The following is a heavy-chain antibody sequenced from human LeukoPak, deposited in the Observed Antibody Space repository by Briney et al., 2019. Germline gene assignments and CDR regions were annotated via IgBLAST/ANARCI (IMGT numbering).Heavy chain of an antibody. CDR1: GGTFSSYA. CDR2: IIPIFGTA. V-gene: IGHV1-69*01. D-gene: IGHD3-3*01. J-gene: IGHJ5*02. CDR3: AREQYYDFWSGPISTRGANFDP. Sequence: ASVKVSCKAPGGTFSSYAISWVRQAPGQGLEWMGGIIPIFGTANYAQKFQGRVTITADESTSTAYMELSSLRSEDTAVYYCAREQYYDFWSGPISTRGANFDPWGQGTLVTVSS.